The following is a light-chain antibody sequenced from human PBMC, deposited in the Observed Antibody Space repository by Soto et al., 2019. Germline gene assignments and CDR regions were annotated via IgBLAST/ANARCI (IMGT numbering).Light chain of an antibody. V-gene: IGKV3-15*01. CDR2: GAS. J-gene: IGKJ5*01. CDR3: QQRSNWPIT. Sequence: EIVMTQSPATLSVSPGERATLSCRASQSVSSNLAWYQQKPGQAPRLLIYGASTRATGIPARFSGSGSGTESTLTISSLQSEDFAVYYCQQRSNWPITFGQGTRLEIK. CDR1: QSVSSN.